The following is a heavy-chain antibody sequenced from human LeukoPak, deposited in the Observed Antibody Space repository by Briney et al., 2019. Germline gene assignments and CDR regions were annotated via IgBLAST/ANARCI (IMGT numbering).Heavy chain of an antibody. Sequence: SVKVSCKASGGTFSSYAISWVRQAPGQGLEWMGRIIPILGIANYAQKFQGRVTITADKSTSTAYMELSGLRSEDTAVYYCARVAPYGSGSYTFDYWGQGTLVTVSS. V-gene: IGHV1-69*04. CDR1: GGTFSSYA. D-gene: IGHD3-10*01. J-gene: IGHJ4*02. CDR3: ARVAPYGSGSYTFDY. CDR2: IIPILGIA.